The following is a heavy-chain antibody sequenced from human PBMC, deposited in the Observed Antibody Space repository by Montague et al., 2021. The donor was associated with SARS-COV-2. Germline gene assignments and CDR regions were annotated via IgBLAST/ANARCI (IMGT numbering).Heavy chain of an antibody. CDR2: VHFSGIT. D-gene: IGHD1-26*01. CDR3: AGAVSTGTYTLDH. J-gene: IGHJ4*01. CDR1: GGSLNGYF. V-gene: IGHV4-59*01. Sequence: SETLSLACTVSGGSLNGYFWSWIRHPPGTTLELLGYVHFSGITNSNPSLKSRVHISVDTSKSQLSLRLASVSAADTGVYFCAGAVSTGTYTLDHWGHGVLVTVSS.